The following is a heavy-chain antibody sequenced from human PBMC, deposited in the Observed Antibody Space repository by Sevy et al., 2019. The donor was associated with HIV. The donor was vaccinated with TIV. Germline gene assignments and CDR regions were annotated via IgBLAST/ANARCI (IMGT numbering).Heavy chain of an antibody. D-gene: IGHD2-8*01. CDR2: LSFGCGKI. CDR1: GFTFNIYS. J-gene: IGHJ4*02. Sequence: GGSLRLSCAASGFTFNIYSMSWVRQTPGKGLEWVATLSFGCGKINHADSVKGRFTMSRDDSKNAVYLQMNNLRVDDTAIYYCAREGCTKPHDYWGQGTLVTVSS. V-gene: IGHV3-23*01. CDR3: AREGCTKPHDY.